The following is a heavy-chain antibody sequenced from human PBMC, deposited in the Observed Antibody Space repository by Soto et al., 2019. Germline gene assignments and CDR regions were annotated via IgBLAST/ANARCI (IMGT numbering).Heavy chain of an antibody. CDR3: AAGDLRTNYYYGMDV. J-gene: IGHJ6*02. Sequence: SETLSLTCAVYGGSFSGYYWSWIRQPPGKGLEWIGEINHSGSTNYNPSLKSRVTISVDTSKNQFSLKLSSVTAADTAVYYCAAGDLRTNYYYGMDVWGQGTTVTASS. V-gene: IGHV4-34*01. CDR1: GGSFSGYY. D-gene: IGHD3-3*01. CDR2: INHSGST.